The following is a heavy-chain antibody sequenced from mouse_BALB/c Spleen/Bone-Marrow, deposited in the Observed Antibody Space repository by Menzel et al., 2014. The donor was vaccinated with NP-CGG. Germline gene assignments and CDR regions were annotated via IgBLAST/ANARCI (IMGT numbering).Heavy chain of an antibody. V-gene: IGHV1S127*01. CDR3: ARWRYYFDY. Sequence: QVQLQQSGAELVKPGASVKMSCKASGYTFTSYWMHWVKQRPGQGLEWIGTIDPSDSYTSYNQKFKGKATLTVDTSSSTAYMQLSSLTSEDSAVYYCARWRYYFDYWGQGTTLTVSS. CDR2: IDPSDSYT. J-gene: IGHJ2*01. CDR1: GYTFTSYW.